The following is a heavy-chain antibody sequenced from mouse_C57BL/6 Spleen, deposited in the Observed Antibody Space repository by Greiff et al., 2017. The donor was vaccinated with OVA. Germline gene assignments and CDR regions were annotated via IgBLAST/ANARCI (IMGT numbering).Heavy chain of an antibody. Sequence: QVQLQQSGPELVKPGASVKISCKASGYAFSSSWMNWVKQRPGKGLEWIGRIYPGDGDTNYNGKFKGKATLTADKSSSTAYMQLSSLTSEDSAVYFCARRGSSPFAYWGQGTLVTVSA. CDR2: IYPGDGDT. CDR3: ARRGSSPFAY. J-gene: IGHJ3*01. V-gene: IGHV1-82*01. D-gene: IGHD1-1*01. CDR1: GYAFSSSW.